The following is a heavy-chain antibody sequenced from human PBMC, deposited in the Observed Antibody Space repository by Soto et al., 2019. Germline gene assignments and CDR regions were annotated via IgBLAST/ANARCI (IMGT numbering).Heavy chain of an antibody. CDR3: AKDRRAGGNSAFYFDF. V-gene: IGHV3-23*01. CDR2: ISATGGGT. Sequence: PGESLKISCAASGFKFSSYAMSWVRQAPGKGLEWVSLISATGGGTYYADSVKGRFTISRDNSDNTLYLQVHSLRAKDTAVYYCAKDRRAGGNSAFYFDFWGQGAQVTVSS. CDR1: GFKFSSYA. J-gene: IGHJ5*01. D-gene: IGHD3-16*01.